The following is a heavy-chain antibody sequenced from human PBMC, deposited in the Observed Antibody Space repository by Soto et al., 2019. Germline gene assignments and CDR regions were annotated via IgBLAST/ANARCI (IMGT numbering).Heavy chain of an antibody. J-gene: IGHJ3*02. V-gene: IGHV3-30*18. CDR2: ISYDGSNK. Sequence: QVQLVESGGGVVQPGRSLRLSCAASGFTFSSYGMHWVRQAPGKGLEWVAVISYDGSNKYYADSVKGRFTISRDNSKNTLYLQMNSLRAEDTAVYYCAKDSHVVTGTTSGGDAFDIWGQGTMVTVSS. CDR3: AKDSHVVTGTTSGGDAFDI. D-gene: IGHD1-20*01. CDR1: GFTFSSYG.